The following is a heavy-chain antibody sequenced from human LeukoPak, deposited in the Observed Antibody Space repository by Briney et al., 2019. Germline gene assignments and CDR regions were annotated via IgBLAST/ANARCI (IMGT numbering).Heavy chain of an antibody. J-gene: IGHJ4*02. V-gene: IGHV3-21*04. Sequence: GGSLRLSCAASGFTFSSYSMNWVRQAPGKGLEWVSSISSSSRYIYYADSVKGRFTISRDNAKNSLYLQMNSLRAEDTALYYCAREKPFYDSSDYYYPIAFDYWGQGALVTVSS. CDR1: GFTFSSYS. CDR2: ISSSSRYI. D-gene: IGHD3-22*01. CDR3: AREKPFYDSSDYYYPIAFDY.